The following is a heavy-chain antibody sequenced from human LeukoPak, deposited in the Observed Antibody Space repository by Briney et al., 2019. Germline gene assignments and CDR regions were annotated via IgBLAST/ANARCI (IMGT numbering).Heavy chain of an antibody. Sequence: QAGGSLRLSCKASGFSFSNYYMDWVRQAPGKGLEWLSHINGRGGIINYADSVKGRFTISRDNARNSLDLHMSSLGVEDTAVYYCAREGDGSRYYFDYWGQGILVTV. D-gene: IGHD2-21*01. J-gene: IGHJ4*02. CDR1: GFSFSNYY. CDR3: AREGDGSRYYFDY. CDR2: INGRGGII. V-gene: IGHV3-48*04.